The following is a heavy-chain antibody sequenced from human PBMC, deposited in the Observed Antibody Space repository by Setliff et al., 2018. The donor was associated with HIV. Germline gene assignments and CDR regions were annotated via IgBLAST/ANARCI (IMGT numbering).Heavy chain of an antibody. Sequence: ASVKVSCKASGYTFTGYYIHWVQQAPGQGLEWMGWINPTSGGTNYAQKFQARVTMTRDPSISTAYMELSGLTSDDTAVYYCARSHILTGYYSIPTYYFDFWGQGTLVTVSS. CDR1: GYTFTGYY. V-gene: IGHV1-2*02. CDR3: ARSHILTGYYSIPTYYFDF. J-gene: IGHJ4*02. CDR2: INPTSGGT. D-gene: IGHD3-9*01.